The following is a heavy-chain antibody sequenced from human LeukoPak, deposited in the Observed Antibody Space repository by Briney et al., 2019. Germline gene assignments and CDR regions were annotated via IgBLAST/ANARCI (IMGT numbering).Heavy chain of an antibody. J-gene: IGHJ4*02. CDR2: ISYDGSNK. CDR3: ASLLTGDINFDY. CDR1: GFTFSSYA. Sequence: GGSLRLSCAASGFTFSSYAMHWVRQAPGKGLEWVAVISYDGSNKYYADSVKGRFTISRDNSKNTLYLQMNSLRAEDTAVYYCASLLTGDINFDYWGQGTLVTVSS. D-gene: IGHD7-27*01. V-gene: IGHV3-30-3*01.